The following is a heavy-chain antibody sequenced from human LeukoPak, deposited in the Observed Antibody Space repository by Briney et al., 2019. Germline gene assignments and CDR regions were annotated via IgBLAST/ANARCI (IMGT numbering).Heavy chain of an antibody. D-gene: IGHD3-16*01. CDR2: IYYSGST. V-gene: IGHV4-59*08. Sequence: SETLSLTCTVSGGSIRGYYWGWVRQPPGKGLEWIAYIYYSGSTNYNPSLKSRVTISLDTSKNQFSLKLSSVTAADTAVYYCAVGATHYNMDVWGKGTTVTVSS. CDR1: GGSIRGYY. J-gene: IGHJ6*03. CDR3: AVGATHYNMDV.